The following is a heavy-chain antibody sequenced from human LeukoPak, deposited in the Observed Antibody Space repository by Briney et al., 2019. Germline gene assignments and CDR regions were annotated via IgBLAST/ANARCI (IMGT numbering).Heavy chain of an antibody. CDR1: EFTFSGYT. Sequence: GGSLRLSCAASEFTFSGYTMNWVRQAPGKGLEWVSSISGSSNFIYYADSVKGRFTISRDNAKNSLYLQMNTLRAEDTAVYYCARGAYYYEDWGQGTLVTVSS. D-gene: IGHD3-22*01. CDR2: ISGSSNFI. V-gene: IGHV3-21*01. J-gene: IGHJ4*02. CDR3: ARGAYYYED.